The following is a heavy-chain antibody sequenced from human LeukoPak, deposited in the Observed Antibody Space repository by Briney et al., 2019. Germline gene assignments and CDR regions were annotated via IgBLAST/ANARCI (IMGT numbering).Heavy chain of an antibody. J-gene: IGHJ4*02. CDR1: GFTFSGYS. CDR2: IGSSSTYM. V-gene: IGHV3-21*01. D-gene: IGHD2/OR15-2a*01. Sequence: GGSLRLSCAASGFTFSGYSMNWVRQAPGKGLEWVSSIGSSSTYMYYADSVKGRFTISRDNAENSLYLQMNSLRAEDTAVYYCARDSPGHTFNKNDYWGQGTLVTVSS. CDR3: ARDSPGHTFNKNDY.